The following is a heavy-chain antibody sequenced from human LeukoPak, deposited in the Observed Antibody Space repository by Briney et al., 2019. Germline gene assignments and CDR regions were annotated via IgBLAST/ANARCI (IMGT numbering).Heavy chain of an antibody. J-gene: IGHJ4*02. Sequence: GGSLRLSCAASGFTFSSYSMNWVRQAPGKGLEWVATINEDGSERYYMDSMKGRFTISRDNGDNSLYLQMNSLRAEDTAVYYCATASPYCSGDYCRLRFDYWGQGTLVTVSS. CDR3: ATASPYCSGDYCRLRFDY. CDR2: INEDGSER. CDR1: GFTFSSYS. D-gene: IGHD3-22*01. V-gene: IGHV3-7*03.